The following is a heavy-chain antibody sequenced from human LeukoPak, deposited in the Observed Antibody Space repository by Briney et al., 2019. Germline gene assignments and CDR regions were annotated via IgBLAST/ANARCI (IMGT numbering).Heavy chain of an antibody. CDR2: ISGSGGST. D-gene: IGHD4-17*01. J-gene: IGHJ4*02. CDR3: AKGVHDYGDYDY. CDR1: GFTFSSYA. V-gene: IGHV3-23*01. Sequence: GGSLRPSCAASGFTFSSYAMSWVRQAPGKGLEWVSAISGSGGSTYYADSVKGRFTISRDNSKNTLYLQMNSLRAEDTAVYYCAKGVHDYGDYDYWGQGTLVTVSS.